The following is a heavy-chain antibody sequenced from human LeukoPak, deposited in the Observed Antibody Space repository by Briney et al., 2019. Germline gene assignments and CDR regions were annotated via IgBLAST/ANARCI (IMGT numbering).Heavy chain of an antibody. CDR1: GFTFSNYG. D-gene: IGHD3-10*01. J-gene: IGHJ4*02. CDR3: AKESSLLRGPTVIYYFDF. CDR2: IRYDGSNK. Sequence: GGSLRLSCAASGFTFSNYGMHWVRQAPGKGLEWVAFIRYDGSNKYYADSVKGRFTISRDNSKNTLYLQMSSLRAEDTAIYYCAKESSLLRGPTVIYYFDFWGQGTLVTVSS. V-gene: IGHV3-30*02.